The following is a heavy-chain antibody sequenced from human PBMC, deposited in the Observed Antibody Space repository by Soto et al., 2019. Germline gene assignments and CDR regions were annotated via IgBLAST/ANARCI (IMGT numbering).Heavy chain of an antibody. J-gene: IGHJ4*02. V-gene: IGHV4-31*03. CDR2: IYHSGST. D-gene: IGHD1-26*01. CDR1: NASITSSGYY. CDR3: ARMSGTYYVPDY. Sequence: QVQLQESGPRLVEASQTLSLTCTVSNASITSSGYYWSWVRQPPGKRLEWIGYIYHSGSTFYSPYLQSRLTMSVDTSQNQFSLTLRSVTAADTAVYHCARMSGTYYVPDYWGQGTLVTVSS.